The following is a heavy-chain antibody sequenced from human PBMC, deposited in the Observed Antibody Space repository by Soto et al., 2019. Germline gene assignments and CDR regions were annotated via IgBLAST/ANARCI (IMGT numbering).Heavy chain of an antibody. V-gene: IGHV3-30*18. J-gene: IGHJ6*02. Sequence: GGSLRLSCAASGFTFSSYGRHWVRQAPGKGLEWVAVISYDGSNKYYADSVKGRFTISRDNSKNTLYLQMNSLRAEDTAVYYCAKDTQYCSGGSREDYYYYGMDVWGQGTTVTVSS. CDR1: GFTFSSYG. CDR2: ISYDGSNK. D-gene: IGHD2-15*01. CDR3: AKDTQYCSGGSREDYYYYGMDV.